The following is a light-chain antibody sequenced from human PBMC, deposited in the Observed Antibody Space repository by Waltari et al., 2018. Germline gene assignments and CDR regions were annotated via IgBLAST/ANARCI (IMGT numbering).Light chain of an antibody. CDR2: VAS. J-gene: IGKJ2*01. CDR1: QSVSSN. V-gene: IGKV3D-15*03. Sequence: EIVMTQSPATLSVSPGERATLSCRASQSVSSNLAWYQQKPGQAPRLLIYVASIRATGIPARFSGSGSGTEFTLTISILQSEDFAVYYCQQYNNWPPYTFGQGTKLEIK. CDR3: QQYNNWPPYT.